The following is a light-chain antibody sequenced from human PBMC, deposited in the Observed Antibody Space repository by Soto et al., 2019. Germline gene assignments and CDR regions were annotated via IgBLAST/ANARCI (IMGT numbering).Light chain of an antibody. Sequence: QSALTQPASVSGSPGQSIAISCTGTSSVVGGYDYVSWYQQQPDKAPKPMIYEVTKRPSGVSNRFSGSKSGNTASLTISGLQAEDEADYYCSSHTSGSTRVFGTGTKVTVL. CDR3: SSHTSGSTRV. V-gene: IGLV2-14*01. CDR1: SSVVGGYDY. J-gene: IGLJ1*01. CDR2: EVT.